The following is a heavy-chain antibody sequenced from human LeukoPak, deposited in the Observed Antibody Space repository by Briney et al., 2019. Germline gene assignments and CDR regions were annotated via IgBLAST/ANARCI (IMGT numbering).Heavy chain of an antibody. Sequence: GRSLRLSCAASGFTFSSYGMHWVRQAPGKGLEWVAVISYDGSNKYYADSVKGRFTISRDNSKNTLYLQMNSLRAEDAAVYYCAKGVAAPPEVFYWGQGTLVTVSS. V-gene: IGHV3-30*18. CDR1: GFTFSSYG. D-gene: IGHD2-15*01. J-gene: IGHJ4*02. CDR3: AKGVAAPPEVFY. CDR2: ISYDGSNK.